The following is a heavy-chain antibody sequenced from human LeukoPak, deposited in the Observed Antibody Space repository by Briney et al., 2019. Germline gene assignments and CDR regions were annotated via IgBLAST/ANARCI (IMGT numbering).Heavy chain of an antibody. CDR1: GGTFSSYA. Sequence: ASVKVSCKASGGTFSSYAISWVRQAPGQGLEWMGRIIPILGIANYAQKFQDRVTMTRDTSTTTIYMELSSLRSEDTAVYYCARAFTVMGAFDIWGQGTMVTVSS. J-gene: IGHJ3*02. D-gene: IGHD4-17*01. CDR3: ARAFTVMGAFDI. CDR2: IIPILGIA. V-gene: IGHV1-69*04.